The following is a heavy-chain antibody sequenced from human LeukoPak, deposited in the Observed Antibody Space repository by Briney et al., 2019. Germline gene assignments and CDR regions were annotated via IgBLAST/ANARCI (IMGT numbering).Heavy chain of an antibody. CDR1: GFTFSSYE. Sequence: GGSLRLSCAASGFTFSSYEMNWVRQAPGKGLEWVSYISSSGSTIYYADSVKGRFTISRDNAKISLYLQMNSLRAEDTAVYYCARDYYDSSGLGGPDYWGQGTLVTVSS. CDR3: ARDYYDSSGLGGPDY. D-gene: IGHD3-22*01. V-gene: IGHV3-48*03. J-gene: IGHJ4*02. CDR2: ISSSGSTI.